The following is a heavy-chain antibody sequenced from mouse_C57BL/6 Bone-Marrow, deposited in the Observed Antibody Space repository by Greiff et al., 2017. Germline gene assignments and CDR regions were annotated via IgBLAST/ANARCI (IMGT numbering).Heavy chain of an antibody. Sequence: VKLQESGAELARPGASVKLSCKASGYTFTSYGISWVKQRTGQGLEWIGEIYPRSGNTYYNEKLKGKATLTADKSSSTAYMELRSLTSEYSAVYFCARCYWAMDYWGQGTSVTVSS. J-gene: IGHJ4*01. CDR1: GYTFTSYG. CDR2: IYPRSGNT. V-gene: IGHV1-81*01. D-gene: IGHD1-1*01. CDR3: ARCYWAMDY.